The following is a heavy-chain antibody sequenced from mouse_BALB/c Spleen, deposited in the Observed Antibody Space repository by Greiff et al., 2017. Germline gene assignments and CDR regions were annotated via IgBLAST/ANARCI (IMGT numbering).Heavy chain of an antibody. CDR3: ARSVPNYYGSSLYAMDY. V-gene: IGHV1S81*02. CDR1: GYTFTSYW. CDR2: INPSNGRT. Sequence: QGQLQQSGAELVKPGASVKLSCKASGYTFTSYWMHWVKQRPGQGLEWIGEINPSNGRTNYNEKFKSKATLTVDKSSSTAYMQLSSLTSEDSAVYYCARSVPNYYGSSLYAMDYWGQGTSVTVSS. J-gene: IGHJ4*01. D-gene: IGHD1-1*01.